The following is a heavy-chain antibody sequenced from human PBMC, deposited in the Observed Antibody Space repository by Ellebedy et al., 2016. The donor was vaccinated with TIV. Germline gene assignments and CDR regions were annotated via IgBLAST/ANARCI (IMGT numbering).Heavy chain of an antibody. J-gene: IGHJ4*02. CDR2: IRSSTNSI. V-gene: IGHV3-48*02. CDR3: ARVSGKYYFDY. Sequence: GESLKISXAASGFTFSTYSMNWVRQAPGKGLEWVAFIRSSTNSISYADSVKGRFTISRDDAENSLYLQMNSLRDEDTAVYYCARVSGKYYFDYWGQGTLVTVSS. CDR1: GFTFSTYS. D-gene: IGHD2-8*01.